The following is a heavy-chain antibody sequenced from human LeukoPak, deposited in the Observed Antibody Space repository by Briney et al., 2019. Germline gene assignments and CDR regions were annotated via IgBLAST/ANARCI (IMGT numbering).Heavy chain of an antibody. Sequence: PGGSLRLSCAASGFTFSRYAMSWVRQAPGKGLEWVSAISGSGGSTYYADSVKGRFTISRDNSKTTLYLQMNSLRAEDTAVFYCAKQIYDILTGRDYWGQGTLVTVSS. V-gene: IGHV3-23*01. D-gene: IGHD3-9*01. J-gene: IGHJ4*02. CDR1: GFTFSRYA. CDR2: ISGSGGST. CDR3: AKQIYDILTGRDY.